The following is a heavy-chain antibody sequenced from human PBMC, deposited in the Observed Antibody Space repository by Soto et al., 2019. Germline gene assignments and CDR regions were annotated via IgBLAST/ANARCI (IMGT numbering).Heavy chain of an antibody. Sequence: PSEILSLTCTVSGGSIGSAAYYWSWIRQHPGKGLEWIGYISHSGSTYYTPSLKSRVIISADTSKNQFSLNLTSVTAADTAVYYCAREHTYGSNFFDCWGQGALVNVSS. CDR1: GGSIGSAAYY. CDR3: AREHTYGSNFFDC. D-gene: IGHD5-18*01. CDR2: ISHSGST. J-gene: IGHJ4*02. V-gene: IGHV4-31*03.